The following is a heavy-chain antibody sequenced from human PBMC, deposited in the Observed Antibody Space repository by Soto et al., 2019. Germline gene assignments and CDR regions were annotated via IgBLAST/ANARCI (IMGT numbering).Heavy chain of an antibody. CDR3: ARFIVDYEGIDY. CDR1: GYTFPSYY. D-gene: IGHD4-17*01. Sequence: ASVKVSCKASGYTFPSYYMHWVRQAPGQGLEWMGIINPSGGSTSYAQKFQGRVTMTRDTSTSTVYMELSSLRSGDTAVYYCARFIVDYEGIDYWGQGTLVTVSS. J-gene: IGHJ4*02. CDR2: INPSGGST. V-gene: IGHV1-46*01.